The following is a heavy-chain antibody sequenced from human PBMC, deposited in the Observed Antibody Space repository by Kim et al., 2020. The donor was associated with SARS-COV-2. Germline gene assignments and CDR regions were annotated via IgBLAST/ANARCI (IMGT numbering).Heavy chain of an antibody. Sequence: SETLSLTCTVSGGSISSYYWSWIRQPPGKGLEWIGYIYYSGSTNYNPSLKSRVTISVDTSKNQFSLRLSSVTAADTAVYYCARTGYSGSGTYYWFSDLCGPGTLVTVSS. V-gene: IGHV4-59*01. J-gene: IGHJ2*01. CDR2: IYYSGST. CDR1: GGSISSYY. CDR3: ARTGYSGSGTYYWFSDL. D-gene: IGHD3-10*01.